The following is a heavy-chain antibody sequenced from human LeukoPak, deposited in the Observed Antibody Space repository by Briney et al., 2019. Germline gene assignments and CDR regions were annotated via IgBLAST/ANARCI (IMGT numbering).Heavy chain of an antibody. J-gene: IGHJ4*02. CDR3: ARGGGVTYYDSTGYLWDFDY. V-gene: IGHV4-59*11. CDR1: GGSICSHS. D-gene: IGHD3-22*01. Sequence: SETLSHTCTDPGGSICSHSGCWVRQPPGKGLEWIGYIYYSGSTKFNPSLKSRVTISVDTSKNQFSLKLSSVTAADTAVYYCARGGGVTYYDSTGYLWDFDYWGQGTLVTVSS. CDR2: IYYSGST.